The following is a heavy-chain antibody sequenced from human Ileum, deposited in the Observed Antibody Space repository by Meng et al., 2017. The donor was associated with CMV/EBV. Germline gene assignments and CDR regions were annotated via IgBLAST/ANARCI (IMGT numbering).Heavy chain of an antibody. V-gene: IGHV3-73*01. J-gene: IGHJ4*02. CDR2: IRSKANSYAT. D-gene: IGHD2/OR15-2a*01. Sequence: GGSLRLSCAASGFTFSGSAMHWVRQASGKGLEWVGRIRSKANSYATAYAASVKGRFTITRDDSKNTAYLQMNSLKTGDTAVYYCILSVGGYYFYYWGQGKLVTVSS. CDR3: ILSVGGYYFYY. CDR1: GFTFSGSA.